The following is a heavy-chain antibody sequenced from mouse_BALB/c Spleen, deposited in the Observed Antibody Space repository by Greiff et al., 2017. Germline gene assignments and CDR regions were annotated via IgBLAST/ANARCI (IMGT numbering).Heavy chain of an antibody. CDR2: IWSGGST. V-gene: IGHV2-4-1*01. CDR3: ARKDDGYGSVDY. J-gene: IGHJ4*01. CDR1: GFSLTSYG. D-gene: IGHD2-3*01. Sequence: VNLVESGPGLVAPSQSLSITCTVSGFSLTSYGVHWVRQSPGKGLEWLGVIWSGGSTDYNAAFISRLSISKDNSKSQVFFKMNSLQADDTAIYYCARKDDGYGSVDYWGQGTSVTVSS.